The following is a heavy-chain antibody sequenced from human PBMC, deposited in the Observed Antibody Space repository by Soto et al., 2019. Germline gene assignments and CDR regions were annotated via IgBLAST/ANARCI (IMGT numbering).Heavy chain of an antibody. CDR3: ARDGQKLVTYGLDS. Sequence: AIGLSCASSAVPFRSHGIHWVRQAPGKGLEWVGFIWGDGGSMGCGESVKGKFTISRESSKSTVDLKMNSMRAEDTAVHSCARDGQKLVTYGLDSLGHRNRGTFSS. CDR1: AVPFRSHG. D-gene: IGHD6-6*01. V-gene: IGHV3-33*01. CDR2: IWGDGGSM. J-gene: IGHJ5*01.